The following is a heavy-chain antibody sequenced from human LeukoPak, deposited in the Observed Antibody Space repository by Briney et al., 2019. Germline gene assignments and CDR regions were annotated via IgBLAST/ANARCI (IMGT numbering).Heavy chain of an antibody. Sequence: SETLSLTCTVSGGSISSYYWSWIRQPPGKGLEWIGYIYYSGSTNYNPSLKSRLTKSVDTSKNQFSLKLSSVTAADTAVYYCARHGGYVPYFDYWGQGTLVTVSS. CDR3: ARHGGYVPYFDY. D-gene: IGHD5-12*01. V-gene: IGHV4-59*08. CDR1: GGSISSYY. J-gene: IGHJ4*02. CDR2: IYYSGST.